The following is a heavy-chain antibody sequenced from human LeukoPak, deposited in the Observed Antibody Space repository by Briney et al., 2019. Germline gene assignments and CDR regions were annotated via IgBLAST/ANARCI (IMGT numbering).Heavy chain of an antibody. Sequence: PSETLSLTCTGSSGSINNYYWSWLRQPPGKGLEWLGYISYSETLNYNPSLWSRLTISVDTSKNQFSLKLRSVTAADTAIYYCARHPSGYYSPLLDSWGQGALVTVS. V-gene: IGHV4-59*08. CDR1: SGSINNYY. D-gene: IGHD5-12*01. CDR2: ISYSETL. CDR3: ARHPSGYYSPLLDS. J-gene: IGHJ4*02.